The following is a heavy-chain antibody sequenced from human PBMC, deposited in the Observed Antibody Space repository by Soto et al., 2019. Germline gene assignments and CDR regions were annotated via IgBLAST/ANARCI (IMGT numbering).Heavy chain of an antibody. Sequence: SETLSLTCTVSGGSISSYYWSWIRQPPGKGLEWIGYIYYSGSTNYNPSLKSRVTISVDTSKNQFSLKLSSVTAADTAVYYCARWGYNYLGYWGQGTLVTVSS. V-gene: IGHV4-59*01. CDR2: IYYSGST. CDR3: ARWGYNYLGY. J-gene: IGHJ4*02. D-gene: IGHD5-12*01. CDR1: GGSISSYY.